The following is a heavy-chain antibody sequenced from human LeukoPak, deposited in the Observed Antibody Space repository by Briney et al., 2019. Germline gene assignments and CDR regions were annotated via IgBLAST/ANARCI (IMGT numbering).Heavy chain of an antibody. Sequence: SETLSRTCTVSGVSTTNGIYYWAWIRQPPGKGLEWIGSVHNVGSTYYNLSLRSRVTMSIDTSKNQFSLRLNSVTAADTAVYYCARHAEYNSGWHFYLDHWGQGILVTVSS. D-gene: IGHD6-19*01. V-gene: IGHV4-39*01. CDR3: ARHAEYNSGWHFYLDH. CDR1: GVSTTNGIYY. J-gene: IGHJ4*02. CDR2: VHNVGST.